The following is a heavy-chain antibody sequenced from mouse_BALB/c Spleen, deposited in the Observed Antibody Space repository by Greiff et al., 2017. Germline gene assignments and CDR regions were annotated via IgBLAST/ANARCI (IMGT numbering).Heavy chain of an antibody. D-gene: IGHD1-1*01. J-gene: IGHJ1*01. CDR3: ARHSDYGSSYWYFDV. CDR1: GFTFSSYT. CDR2: ISNGGGST. V-gene: IGHV5-12-2*01. Sequence: EVQLVESGGGLVQPGGSLKLSCAASGFTFSSYTMSWVRQTPEKRLEWVAYISNGGGSTYYPDTVKGRFTISRDNAKNTLYLQMSSLKSEDTAMYYCARHSDYGSSYWYFDVWGAGTTVTVSS.